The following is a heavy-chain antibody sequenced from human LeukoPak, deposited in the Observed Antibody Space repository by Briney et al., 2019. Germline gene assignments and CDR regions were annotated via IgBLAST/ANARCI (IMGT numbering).Heavy chain of an antibody. D-gene: IGHD6-19*01. CDR3: ARGYSSGWYMFDY. J-gene: IGHJ4*02. Sequence: ASVTVSCKASGYTFTGYYMHWVRQAPGQGLEWMGRINPDSGGTNYAQKFQGRVTMTRDTSISTAYMELSRLRSDDTAVYYCARGYSSGWYMFDYWGQGTLVTVSS. CDR2: INPDSGGT. CDR1: GYTFTGYY. V-gene: IGHV1-2*06.